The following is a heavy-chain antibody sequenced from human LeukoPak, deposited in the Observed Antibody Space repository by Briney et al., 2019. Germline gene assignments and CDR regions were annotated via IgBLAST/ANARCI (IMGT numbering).Heavy chain of an antibody. Sequence: PSETLSLTCTVSGGSISSYYWSWIRQPPGKGLEWIGYIYYSGSTNYNPSLKSRVTISVDASKNQFSLKLSSGTAADTAVYYCARHSYYCGSGRFDYWGQEPWSPSPQ. CDR1: GGSISSYY. CDR3: ARHSYYCGSGRFDY. J-gene: IGHJ4*01. V-gene: IGHV4-59*08. CDR2: IYYSGST. D-gene: IGHD3-10*01.